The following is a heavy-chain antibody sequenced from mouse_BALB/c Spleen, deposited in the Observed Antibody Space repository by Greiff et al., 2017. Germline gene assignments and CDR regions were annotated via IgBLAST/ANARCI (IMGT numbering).Heavy chain of an antibody. CDR3: ARSAMDY. CDR2: IDPSDSYT. J-gene: IGHJ4*01. Sequence: VQLQQPGAELVKPGASVKLSCKASGYTFTSYWMHWVKQRPGQGLEWIGEIDPSDSYTNYNQKFKGKATLTVDKSSSTAYMQLSSLTSEDSAVYYCARSAMDYWGQGTSVTVSS. V-gene: IGHV1-69*02. CDR1: GYTFTSYW.